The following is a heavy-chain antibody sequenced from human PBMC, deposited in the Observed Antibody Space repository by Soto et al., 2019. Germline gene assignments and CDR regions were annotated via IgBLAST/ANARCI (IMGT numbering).Heavy chain of an antibody. D-gene: IGHD1-26*01. CDR2: ISGSGGRQ. Sequence: GGSLRLSCAASGFTFSSYAMSWVRQAPGKGLEWVSAISGSGGRQYSADSVKGRFTISRDNSKNTLYLQMNSLRAEDTAVYYCARIIVGATSNWFDPWGQGTLVTVSS. J-gene: IGHJ5*02. CDR3: ARIIVGATSNWFDP. V-gene: IGHV3-23*01. CDR1: GFTFSSYA.